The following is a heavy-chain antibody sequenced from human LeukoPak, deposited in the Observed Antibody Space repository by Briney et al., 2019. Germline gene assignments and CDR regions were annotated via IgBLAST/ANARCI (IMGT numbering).Heavy chain of an antibody. D-gene: IGHD2-21*01. CDR2: IRDSSSYI. V-gene: IGHV3-21*01. CDR1: GFTFSTYS. Sequence: PGTSLRLSCAASGFTFSTYSMNWVRQAPGKGLEWISSIRDSSSYIYYADSVKGRFTLSRDNAKNSLYLRMSSLRAEDTAVYYCAREGTAYCGGDCYLDYWGQGTLVTVSS. CDR3: AREGTAYCGGDCYLDY. J-gene: IGHJ4*02.